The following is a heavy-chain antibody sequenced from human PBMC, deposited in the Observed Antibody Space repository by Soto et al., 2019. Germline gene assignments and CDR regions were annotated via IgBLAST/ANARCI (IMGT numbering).Heavy chain of an antibody. CDR1: GYTFTSYD. CDR2: MNPNSGNT. D-gene: IGHD3-10*01. Sequence: ASVKVSCKASGYTFTSYDINWVRQATGQGLEWMGWMNPNSGNTGYAQKFQGRVTMTRNTSISTAYMELSSLRSEDTAVSYCARVVRGVKYYFDYWGQGTLVTVSS. CDR3: ARVVRGVKYYFDY. V-gene: IGHV1-8*01. J-gene: IGHJ4*02.